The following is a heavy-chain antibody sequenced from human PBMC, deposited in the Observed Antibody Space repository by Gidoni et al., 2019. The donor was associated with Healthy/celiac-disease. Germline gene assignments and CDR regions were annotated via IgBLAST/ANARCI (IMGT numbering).Heavy chain of an antibody. V-gene: IGHV1-18*01. D-gene: IGHD6-13*01. J-gene: IGHJ4*02. CDR3: ARVHRIAAADY. Sequence: QVQLVQSGAEVKKPGAAVKVSCRAAGDTFTSYGISWVRQAPGQGLEWMGWISAYTGTTNYAQTLQGRVTMTTDTSTSTAYMELRSLRSDDTAVYYCARVHRIAAADYWGQGTLVTVSS. CDR1: GDTFTSYG. CDR2: ISAYTGTT.